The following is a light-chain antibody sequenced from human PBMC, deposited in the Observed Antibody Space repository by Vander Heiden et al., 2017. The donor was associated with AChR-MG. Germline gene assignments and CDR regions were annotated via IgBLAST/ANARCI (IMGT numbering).Light chain of an antibody. CDR2: GAS. Sequence: EIVMTQSPATLSVSLGERATLSCRASQSVSSNLAWYQQKPGQAPRLLIYGASTRATGIPARFSGSGSGTEFTLTINSLQSEDFAVYFCQQDNIWPRTFGHGTKVEFK. CDR1: QSVSSN. J-gene: IGKJ1*01. V-gene: IGKV3-15*01. CDR3: QQDNIWPRT.